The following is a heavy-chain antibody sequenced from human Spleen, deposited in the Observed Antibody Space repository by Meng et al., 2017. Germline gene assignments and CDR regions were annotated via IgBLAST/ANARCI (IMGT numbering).Heavy chain of an antibody. CDR1: GYSITGSYN. CDR3: ASGGSPNWFDP. J-gene: IGHJ5*02. V-gene: IGHV4-38-2*01. D-gene: IGHD2-15*01. CDR2: IYYSGST. Sequence: SETLSLTCAVSGYSITGSYNWGWIRQSPGKGLEWIGSIYYSGSTYYNPSLKSRVTISVDTSKNQFSLKLSSVTAADTAVYYCASGGSPNWFDPWGQGTLVTVSS.